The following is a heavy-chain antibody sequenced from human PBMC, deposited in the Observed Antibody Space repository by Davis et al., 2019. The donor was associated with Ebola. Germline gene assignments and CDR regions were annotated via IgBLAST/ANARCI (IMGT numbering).Heavy chain of an antibody. J-gene: IGHJ6*04. D-gene: IGHD3-10*01. Sequence: ASVKASCKASGYTFTSYDINWVRQATGQGLEWMGWMNPNSGNTGYAQKFQGRVTMTRNTSISTAYMELSSLRSEDTAVYYCARSGSGSLGTLLYYYYYGMDVWGKGTTVTVSS. CDR2: MNPNSGNT. CDR1: GYTFTSYD. CDR3: ARSGSGSLGTLLYYYYYGMDV. V-gene: IGHV1-8*01.